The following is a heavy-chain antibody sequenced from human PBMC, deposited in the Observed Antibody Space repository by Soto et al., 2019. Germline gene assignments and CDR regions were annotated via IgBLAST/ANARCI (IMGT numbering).Heavy chain of an antibody. CDR1: GISVSTNY. J-gene: IGHJ3*02. CDR2: ISSDGTT. D-gene: IGHD2-21*01. Sequence: PGGSLRLSCAASGISVSTNYMSWVRQAPGKGLEWVSLISSDGTTYYADSVKARFTISRDISKNTLYLQMNSLRADDTAVYYCARTLRGGNSGYAFDIWGQGTMVTVSS. V-gene: IGHV3-66*01. CDR3: ARTLRGGNSGYAFDI.